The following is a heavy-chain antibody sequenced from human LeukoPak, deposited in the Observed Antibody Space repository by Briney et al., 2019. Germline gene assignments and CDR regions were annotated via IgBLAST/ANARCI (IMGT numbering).Heavy chain of an antibody. CDR2: INPNSGGT. Sequence: ASVKVSCKASGYTFTGYYMHWVRQAPGQGLEWMGWINPNSGGTNHAQNFQGRVTMTRDTSISTAYMELSRLRSDDTAVYYCARGGEVLRFLEWLPGDYWGQGTLVTVSS. V-gene: IGHV1-2*02. J-gene: IGHJ4*02. CDR1: GYTFTGYY. CDR3: ARGGEVLRFLEWLPGDY. D-gene: IGHD3-3*01.